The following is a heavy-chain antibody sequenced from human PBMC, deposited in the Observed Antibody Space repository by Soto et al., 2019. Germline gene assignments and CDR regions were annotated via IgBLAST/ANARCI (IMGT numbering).Heavy chain of an antibody. CDR3: ATGPSSPLRYYYYGMDV. V-gene: IGHV1-24*01. J-gene: IGHJ6*02. Sequence: ASVTVSCQVSGYTLTELSMHLVRQAPGKGLEWMGGFDPEDGETIYAQKFQGRVTMTEDTSTDTAYMELSSLRSEDTAVYYCATGPSSPLRYYYYGMDVWGQGTTVTVSS. CDR2: FDPEDGET. CDR1: GYTLTELS. D-gene: IGHD1-26*01.